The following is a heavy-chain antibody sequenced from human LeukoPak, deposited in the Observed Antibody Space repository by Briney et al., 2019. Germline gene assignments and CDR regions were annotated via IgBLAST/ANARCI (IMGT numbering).Heavy chain of an antibody. CDR2: IVPMFRRA. D-gene: IGHD2-15*01. CDR3: AREGYCSVGDCLRGAYDI. J-gene: IGHJ3*02. Sequence: SVKVSCKASGYTFTGYYIHWVRQAPGQGLEWMGGIVPMFRRANYAQKFQGRVTISADESTTTAYMEVSSLTSVDTAVYYCAREGYCSVGDCLRGAYDIWGQGTMVTVAS. CDR1: GYTFTGYY. V-gene: IGHV1-69*13.